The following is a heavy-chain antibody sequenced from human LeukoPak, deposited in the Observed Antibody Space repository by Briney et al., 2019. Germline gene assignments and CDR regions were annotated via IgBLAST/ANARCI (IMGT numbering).Heavy chain of an antibody. J-gene: IGHJ4*02. D-gene: IGHD3-10*01. CDR3: ARDGDYGTGSYYRGCIDS. Sequence: GASVKVSCKTSGYSLTAFYIRWVRQAPGQGLEWMGWIHPRRGDTNYAQKFPGRVTMTRDTSSSPAYLDLSSLRSGDTAVYYCARDGDYGTGSYYRGCIDSWGQGTPVTVSP. CDR1: GYSLTAFY. V-gene: IGHV1-2*02. CDR2: IHPRRGDT.